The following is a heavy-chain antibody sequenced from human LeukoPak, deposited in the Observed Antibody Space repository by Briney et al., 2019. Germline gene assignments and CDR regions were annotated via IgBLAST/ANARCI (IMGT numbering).Heavy chain of an antibody. CDR1: GFTVSSNY. CDR2: IYSGGST. CDR3: ARGVAAARGPLGY. V-gene: IGHV3-53*04. Sequence: TGGSLRLSCAASGFTVSSNYMSWVRQAPGKGLEWVSVIYSGGSTYCADSVKGRFTISRHNSKNTLYLQMNSLRAEDTAVYYCARGVAAARGPLGYWGQGTLVTVSS. J-gene: IGHJ4*02. D-gene: IGHD6-13*01.